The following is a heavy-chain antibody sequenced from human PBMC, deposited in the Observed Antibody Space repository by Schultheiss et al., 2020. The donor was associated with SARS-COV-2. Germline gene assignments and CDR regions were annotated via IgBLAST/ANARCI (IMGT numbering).Heavy chain of an antibody. CDR1: GFTFSSYA. CDR2: IWYDGSNK. CDR3: ARDYSNYVGVYYYYGMDV. J-gene: IGHJ6*02. Sequence: GGSLRLSCAASGFTFSSYAMHWVRQTPGKGLEWVAVIWYDGSNKYYADSVKGRFTISRDNAKNSLYLQMNSLRDEDTAVYYCARDYSNYVGVYYYYGMDVWGQGTTVTVSS. D-gene: IGHD4-11*01. V-gene: IGHV3-33*08.